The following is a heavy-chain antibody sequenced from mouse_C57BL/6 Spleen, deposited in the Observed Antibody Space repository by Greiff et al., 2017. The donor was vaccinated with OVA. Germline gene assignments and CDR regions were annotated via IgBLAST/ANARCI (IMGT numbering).Heavy chain of an antibody. J-gene: IGHJ3*01. V-gene: IGHV1-80*01. CDR3: ARAPYDYDGAWFAY. CDR1: GYAFSSYW. Sequence: QVQLQQSGAELVKPGASVKISCKASGYAFSSYWMNWVKQRPGKGLEWIGQIYPGDGDTNYNGKFKGQATLTADKSSSTAYMQLSSLTSEDSAVYFCARAPYDYDGAWFAYWGQGTLVTVSA. D-gene: IGHD2-4*01. CDR2: IYPGDGDT.